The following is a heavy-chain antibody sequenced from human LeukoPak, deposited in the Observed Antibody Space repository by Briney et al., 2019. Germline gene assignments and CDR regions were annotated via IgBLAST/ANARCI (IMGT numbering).Heavy chain of an antibody. CDR3: ARDRDLAAAGTIDY. J-gene: IGHJ4*02. Sequence: GGSLRLSCAASGFTFSSYAMHWVRQAPGKGLEWVAVIWYDGSNKYYADSVKGRFTISRDNSKNTLYLQMNSLRAEDTAVYYCARDRDLAAAGTIDYWGQGTLVTVSS. CDR2: IWYDGSNK. D-gene: IGHD6-13*01. V-gene: IGHV3-33*01. CDR1: GFTFSSYA.